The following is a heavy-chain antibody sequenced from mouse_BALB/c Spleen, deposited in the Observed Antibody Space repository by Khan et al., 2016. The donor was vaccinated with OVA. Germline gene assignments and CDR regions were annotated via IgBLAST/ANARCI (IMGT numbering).Heavy chain of an antibody. CDR1: GFSLTSYD. D-gene: IGHD1-1*01. CDR2: IWTGGGT. Sequence: QVQLKESGPGLVAPSQSLSITCTVSGFSLTSYDISWIRQPPGKGLEWLGVIWTGGGTNYNSAFMSRLNISKDNSKSQVFLKMNSLQTDDTSIDYCLRSGHYYCSFYWYFDVWGAGTTVTVSS. CDR3: LRSGHYYCSFYWYFDV. V-gene: IGHV2-9-2*01. J-gene: IGHJ1*01.